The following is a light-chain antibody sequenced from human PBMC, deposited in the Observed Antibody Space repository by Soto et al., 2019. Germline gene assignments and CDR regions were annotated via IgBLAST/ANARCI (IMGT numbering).Light chain of an antibody. V-gene: IGKV1-39*01. Sequence: DIQMTQSPSSLSASVGDRVSVTCRASQSISTFLNWYQQRPGEAPKLLIYAASSLQSGVPSRFSGSGSGADFTLTIGSLQPEDFAVYFCQQYGNPPPNAFGQGTKVEIK. CDR1: QSISTF. CDR3: QQYGNPPPNA. J-gene: IGKJ2*01. CDR2: AAS.